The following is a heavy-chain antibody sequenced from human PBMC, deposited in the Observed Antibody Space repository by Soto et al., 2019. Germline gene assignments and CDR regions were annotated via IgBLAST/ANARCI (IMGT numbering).Heavy chain of an antibody. V-gene: IGHV3-30-3*01. Sequence: GGSLRLSCAASGFTFSSYAMHWVRQAPGKGLEWVAVISYDGSNKYYADSVKGRFTISRDNSKNTLYLQMNSLRAEDTAVYYCGAGLIAVPYWGQGTLVTVSS. CDR2: ISYDGSNK. CDR1: GFTFSSYA. D-gene: IGHD6-19*01. J-gene: IGHJ4*02. CDR3: GAGLIAVPY.